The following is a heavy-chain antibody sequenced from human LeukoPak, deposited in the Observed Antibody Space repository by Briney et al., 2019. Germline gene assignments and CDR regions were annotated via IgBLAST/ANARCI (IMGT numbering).Heavy chain of an antibody. CDR3: AKRGVAIRVILVGFHKEAYYFDS. CDR1: GITLSNYG. V-gene: IGHV3-23*01. D-gene: IGHD3-22*01. J-gene: IGHJ4*02. Sequence: GGSLRLSCAVSGITLSNYGMSWVREAPGEGLEWGAGISDSGGRTHYADSVKGRFTISRDNPKNTLSLQMNSLRAEDTAVYIRAKRGVAIRVILVGFHKEAYYFDSWGQGALVTVSS. CDR2: ISDSGGRT.